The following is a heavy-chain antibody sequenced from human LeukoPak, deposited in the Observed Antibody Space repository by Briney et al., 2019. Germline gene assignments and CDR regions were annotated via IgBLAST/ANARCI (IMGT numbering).Heavy chain of an antibody. CDR3: AKQGVLIRSYRDGVDY. CDR2: ISGSGGST. V-gene: IGHV3-23*01. J-gene: IGHJ4*02. CDR1: GFTFSSYA. Sequence: GASLRLSCAASGFTFSSYAMSWVRQAPGKGLEWGSAISGSGGSTYYADSVKGRFTISRDNSKNTLYLQMNSLRAEDTAVYYCAKQGVLIRSYRDGVDYWGQGTLVTVSS. D-gene: IGHD1-26*01.